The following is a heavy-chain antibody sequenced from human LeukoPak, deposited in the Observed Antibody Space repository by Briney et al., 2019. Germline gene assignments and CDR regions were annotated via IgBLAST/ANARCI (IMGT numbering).Heavy chain of an antibody. V-gene: IGHV3-74*01. Sequence: PGGSLRLSCAASGFTFSSYWMHWVRQAPGKGLVWVSRINSDGSSTSYADSVKGRFTISRDSAKNTLYLQMNSLRAEDTAVYYCARDALDYGDYPSLYYFDYWGQGTLVTVSS. CDR3: ARDALDYGDYPSLYYFDY. J-gene: IGHJ4*02. CDR1: GFTFSSYW. CDR2: INSDGSST. D-gene: IGHD4-17*01.